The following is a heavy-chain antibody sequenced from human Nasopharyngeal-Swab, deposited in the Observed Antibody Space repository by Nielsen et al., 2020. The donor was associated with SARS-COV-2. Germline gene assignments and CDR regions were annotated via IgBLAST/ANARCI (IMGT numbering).Heavy chain of an antibody. J-gene: IGHJ4*02. D-gene: IGHD6-19*01. V-gene: IGHV1-2*02. CDR3: ARDSRIAVAGMGRVGY. CDR1: GYTFTSYD. Sequence: ASVKVSCKASGYTFTSYDINWVRQATGQGLEWMGWMNPNSGGTNYAQKFQGRVTMTRDMSISTAYMELSRLRSDDTAVYYCARDSRIAVAGMGRVGYWGQGTLVTVSS. CDR2: MNPNSGGT.